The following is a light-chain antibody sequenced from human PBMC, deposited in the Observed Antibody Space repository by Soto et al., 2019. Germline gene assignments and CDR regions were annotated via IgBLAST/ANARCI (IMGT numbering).Light chain of an antibody. V-gene: IGLV3-25*03. CDR2: KDS. CDR1: ALPKQY. Sequence: SSELTQPPSVSVSPGQTARITCSGDALPKQYAYWYQQKPGQAPVLVIYKDSERPSGIPERFSGSSSGTTVTLTISGVQAEDEADYYCQSADSSGTPPVVFGGGTKLTVL. J-gene: IGLJ2*01. CDR3: QSADSSGTPPVV.